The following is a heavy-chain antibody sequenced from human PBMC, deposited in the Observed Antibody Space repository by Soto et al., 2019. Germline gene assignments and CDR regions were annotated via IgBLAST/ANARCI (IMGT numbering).Heavy chain of an antibody. CDR1: GSSFTIYW. CDR2: IDPGDSDT. D-gene: IGHD6-13*01. J-gene: IGHJ6*02. Sequence: PGESLKISCKGSGSSFTIYWIGWVRQMPGKGLEWMGIIDPGDSDTRYSPSFEGQVTISVDKSISTAYLQWSSLKASDTAIYYCARHKYTSTYYYYGMDVWGQGTTVTVSS. CDR3: ARHKYTSTYYYYGMDV. V-gene: IGHV5-51*01.